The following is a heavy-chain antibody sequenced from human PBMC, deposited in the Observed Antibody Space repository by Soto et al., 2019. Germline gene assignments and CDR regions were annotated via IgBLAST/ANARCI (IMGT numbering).Heavy chain of an antibody. D-gene: IGHD2-2*02. J-gene: IGHJ3*02. CDR3: AKDRLYPPPPWQLLYHDAFDI. V-gene: IGHV3-23*01. Sequence: GGSLRLSCAASGFTFSSYAMSWVRQAPGKGLEWVSAISGSGGSTYYADSVKGRFTISRDNSKNTLYLQMNSLRAEDTAVYYCAKDRLYPPPPWQLLYHDAFDIWGQGTMVTVSS. CDR2: ISGSGGST. CDR1: GFTFSSYA.